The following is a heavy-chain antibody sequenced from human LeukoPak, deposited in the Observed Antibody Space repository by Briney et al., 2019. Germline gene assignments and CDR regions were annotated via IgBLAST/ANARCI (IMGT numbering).Heavy chain of an antibody. CDR1: GFTFSSYW. CDR3: AKDINSAPYSSGYYYFDY. D-gene: IGHD3-22*01. V-gene: IGHV3-30*18. Sequence: LPGGSLRLSCAASGFTFSSYWMSWVRQAPGKGLEWVAVISYDGSNKYYADSVKGRFTISRDNAKNSLYLQMNSLRAEDTALYYCAKDINSAPYSSGYYYFDYWGQGTLVTVSS. CDR2: ISYDGSNK. J-gene: IGHJ4*02.